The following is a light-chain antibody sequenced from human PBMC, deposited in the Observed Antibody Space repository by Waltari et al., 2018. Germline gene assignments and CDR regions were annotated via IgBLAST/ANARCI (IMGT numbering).Light chain of an antibody. J-gene: IGKJ4*01. CDR3: QQYDGSVVT. Sequence: EIVLTQSPGTLSVSPGARAPVSSRASQTITGSWLTWYHQKPGQAPRLLIYGASNRAPGIPDRFSGSGSGTDFTLTISRLEPEDSAVYYCQQYDGSVVTFGGGTKVEIK. CDR2: GAS. V-gene: IGKV3-20*01. CDR1: QTITGSW.